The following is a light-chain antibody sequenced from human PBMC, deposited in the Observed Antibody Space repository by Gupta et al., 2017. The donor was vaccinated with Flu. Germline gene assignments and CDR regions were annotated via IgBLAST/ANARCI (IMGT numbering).Light chain of an antibody. Sequence: EIDLTQSPATLSLSPDERATLSCRASQSVSTYLAWYQKKPGQAPRLLIYDASNRATGIPARFSGSGSGTDFTLTISSLQPEDFAVYYCQQRSNRPPYTFGPGTRLEIK. CDR1: QSVSTY. V-gene: IGKV3-11*01. CDR2: DAS. J-gene: IGKJ2*01. CDR3: QQRSNRPPYT.